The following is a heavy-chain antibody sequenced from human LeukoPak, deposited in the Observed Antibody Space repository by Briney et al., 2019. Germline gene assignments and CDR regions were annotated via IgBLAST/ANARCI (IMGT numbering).Heavy chain of an antibody. J-gene: IGHJ4*02. Sequence: PGGPLRLSCAASGFTVSSNYMSWVRQAPGKGLEWVSVIYSGGGTYYADSVKGRLTFSRDNSKNTLYLQMNSLRAEDTAVYYCARDISYGSGSFDYWGQGTLVTVSS. CDR3: ARDISYGSGSFDY. D-gene: IGHD3-10*01. CDR1: GFTVSSNY. CDR2: IYSGGGT. V-gene: IGHV3-53*01.